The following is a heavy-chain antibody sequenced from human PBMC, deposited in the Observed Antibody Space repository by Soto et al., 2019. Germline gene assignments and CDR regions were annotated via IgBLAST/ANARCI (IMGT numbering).Heavy chain of an antibody. CDR3: ARDSGVGAIYGAALDI. CDR1: GFTFSSYA. CDR2: ISYDGSNK. D-gene: IGHD1-26*01. V-gene: IGHV3-30-3*01. J-gene: IGHJ3*02. Sequence: PGGSLRLSCAASGFTFSSYAMHWVRQAPGKGLEWVAVISYDGSNKYYADSVKGRFTISRDNSKNTLYLQMNSLRAEDTAVYYCARDSGVGAIYGAALDIWGQGTRVTVSS.